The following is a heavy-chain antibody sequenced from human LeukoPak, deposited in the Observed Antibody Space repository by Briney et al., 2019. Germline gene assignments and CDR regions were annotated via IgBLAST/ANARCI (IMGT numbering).Heavy chain of an antibody. CDR2: INHSGGT. J-gene: IGHJ6*03. Sequence: PSEALSLTCALYGGSFSVYYWSWIRQPPGKGLEWMGEINHSGGTNYNPSLKSRVTISVDTSKHQYSLQLDSVTAEDTAVYYCARGGKTLRFLAVHYMDVWGKGTTVTVSS. D-gene: IGHD3-3*01. CDR3: ARGGKTLRFLAVHYMDV. V-gene: IGHV4-34*01. CDR1: GGSFSVYY.